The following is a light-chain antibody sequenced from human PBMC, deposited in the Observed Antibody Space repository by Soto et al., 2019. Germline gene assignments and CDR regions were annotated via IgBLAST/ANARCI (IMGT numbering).Light chain of an antibody. CDR1: SSDVGGYNY. CDR3: SSYTSDSTRV. Sequence: QSVLTQPASVSGSPGQSITISCTGTSSDVGGYNYVSWYQQHPGKAPNLLIYEVINRPSGVSNRFSGSKSGNTASLTISGLQPEDEADYYCSSYTSDSTRVFGGGTKLTVL. J-gene: IGLJ3*02. V-gene: IGLV2-14*01. CDR2: EVI.